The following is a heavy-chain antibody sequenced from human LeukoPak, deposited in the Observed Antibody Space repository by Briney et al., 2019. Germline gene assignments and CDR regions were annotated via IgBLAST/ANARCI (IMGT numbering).Heavy chain of an antibody. CDR3: ARHYGDNYYYYYMDV. J-gene: IGHJ6*03. D-gene: IGHD4-17*01. CDR1: GFTFDDYG. V-gene: IGHV3-20*04. Sequence: PGGSLRLSCAASGFTFDDYGMSWVRQAPGKGLEWVSGINWNGGSTGYADSVKGRFTISRDNAKNSLYLQMNSLRAEDTALYYCARHYGDNYYYYYMDVWGKGTTVTVSS. CDR2: INWNGGST.